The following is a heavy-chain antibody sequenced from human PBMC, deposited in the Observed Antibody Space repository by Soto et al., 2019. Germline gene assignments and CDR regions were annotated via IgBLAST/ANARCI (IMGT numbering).Heavy chain of an antibody. CDR3: ARNPPVGYSDY. J-gene: IGHJ4*02. CDR2: IYHSGST. V-gene: IGHV4-4*02. CDR1: GDSISNIHW. Sequence: QVQLQESGPRLMNPSGTLSLTCAVSGDSISNIHWWSWVRQSPGKGLEWIGEIYHSGSTHYNPSLKSRVTISLDKSKNQFSLNLNSVTAADTAVYFCARNPPVGYSDYWGQGTLVTVSS.